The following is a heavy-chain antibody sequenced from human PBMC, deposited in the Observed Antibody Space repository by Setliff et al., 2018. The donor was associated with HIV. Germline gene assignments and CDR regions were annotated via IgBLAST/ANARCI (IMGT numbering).Heavy chain of an antibody. V-gene: IGHV1-69*05. CDR1: GYTFTSYG. Sequence: SVKVSFKASGYTFTSYGISWVRQAPGQGLEWMGGIIPIFGTANYAQKFQGRVTITTDESTSTAYMELSSLRSEDTAVYYCARAGRGLWFGEVAFDIWGQGTMVTVSS. CDR3: ARAGRGLWFGEVAFDI. CDR2: IIPIFGTA. J-gene: IGHJ3*02. D-gene: IGHD3-10*01.